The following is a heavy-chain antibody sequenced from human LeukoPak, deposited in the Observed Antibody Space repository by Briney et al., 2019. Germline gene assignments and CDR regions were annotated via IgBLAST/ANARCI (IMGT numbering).Heavy chain of an antibody. CDR1: GFTFSGYR. V-gene: IGHV3-21*01. D-gene: IGHD1-26*01. CDR2: ISGSSSYI. J-gene: IGHJ6*02. CDR3: ARDMGEPVYGMDV. Sequence: PGGSLRLSCATSGFTFSGYRMNWVRQAPGKGLEWVSSISGSSSYICYTDSVKGRFTLSRDSAKNSLVLQMNSLRAEDTGVYYCARDMGEPVYGMDVWGPGTTVTVSS.